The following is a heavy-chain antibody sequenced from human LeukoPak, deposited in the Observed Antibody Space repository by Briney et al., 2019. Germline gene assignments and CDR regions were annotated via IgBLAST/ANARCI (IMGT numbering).Heavy chain of an antibody. CDR2: INPDSGVA. D-gene: IGHD6-6*01. J-gene: IGHJ5*02. Sequence: GASVKVSCKPSGYIFTHYQMHWVRQAPGQGLEGMGWINPDSGVAHHAQNLQGTITMTRDTTISTAYMELSRLSSDDTAVYYCARASGYSSSSGCVPWGQGTLVTVPS. CDR1: GYIFTHYQ. CDR3: ARASGYSSSSGCVP. V-gene: IGHV1-2*02.